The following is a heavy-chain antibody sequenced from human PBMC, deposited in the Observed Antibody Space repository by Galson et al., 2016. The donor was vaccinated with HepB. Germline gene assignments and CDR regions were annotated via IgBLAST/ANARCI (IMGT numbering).Heavy chain of an antibody. J-gene: IGHJ4*02. CDR3: AKDYVYSYRPFYFDF. Sequence: SLRLSCAASGFTFSSFVMSWVRQAPGKGLEWVAGIGARGDTVYYADSVKGRFTISRDNSKNTLSLQLNTLRPDDTAVYYCAKDYVYSYRPFYFDFWGQGSLVTVSS. CDR1: GFTFSSFV. D-gene: IGHD3-16*02. CDR2: IGARGDTV. V-gene: IGHV3-23*01.